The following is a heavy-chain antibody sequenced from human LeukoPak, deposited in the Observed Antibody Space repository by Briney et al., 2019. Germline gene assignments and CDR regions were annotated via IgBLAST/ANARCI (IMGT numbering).Heavy chain of an antibody. Sequence: ASVKVSCKASGYTFTSYAMHWVRQAPGQRLEWMGWINAGNGNTKYSQKFQGRVTITRDTSASTAYMELSSLRSEDTAVYYCAREGYCSSTSGYAAAYWFDPWGQGTLVTVSS. CDR1: GYTFTSYA. CDR2: INAGNGNT. CDR3: AREGYCSSTSGYAAAYWFDP. J-gene: IGHJ5*02. V-gene: IGHV1-3*01. D-gene: IGHD2-2*01.